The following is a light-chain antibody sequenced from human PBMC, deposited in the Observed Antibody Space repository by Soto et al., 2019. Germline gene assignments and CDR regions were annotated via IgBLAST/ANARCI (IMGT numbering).Light chain of an antibody. CDR2: DVS. CDR1: SSDVGGYNY. CDR3: CSYAGSYV. J-gene: IGLJ1*01. V-gene: IGLV2-11*01. Sequence: QSALTQPRSVSGSPGQSVTISCTGTSSDVGGYNYVSWYQQHPGKAPKLMIYDVSKRPSGVPDRFSGSKSGNTASLTISGLQAEDEDYYYCCSYAGSYVFGTGTKLTVL.